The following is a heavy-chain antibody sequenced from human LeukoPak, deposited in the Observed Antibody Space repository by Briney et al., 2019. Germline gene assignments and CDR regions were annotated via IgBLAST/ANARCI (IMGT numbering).Heavy chain of an antibody. J-gene: IGHJ3*02. CDR2: IYYSGST. V-gene: IGHV4-59*12. CDR3: ASPKQAKAGVVAFDI. D-gene: IGHD2-15*01. Sequence: SETLSLTCTVSGGSISSYYWSWIRQPPGKGLEWIGYIYYSGSTNYNPSLKSRITISVDTSKNQFSLKLSSVTAADTAVYYCASPKQAKAGVVAFDIWGQGTMATVSS. CDR1: GGSISSYY.